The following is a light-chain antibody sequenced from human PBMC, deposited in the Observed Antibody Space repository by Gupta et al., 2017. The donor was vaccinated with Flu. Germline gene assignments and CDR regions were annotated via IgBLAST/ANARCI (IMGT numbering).Light chain of an antibody. Sequence: DIVMTQSPHSLAVSLGERATINCKSSQSVLYSSNNKNYLAWYQQKPGQPPKLLIYWASTRESGVPDRFSGSASGTXFTLTIXSLQAEDVAVYYCQQYDSTPRTFGXGTKVEIK. V-gene: IGKV4-1*01. CDR3: QQYDSTPRT. CDR1: QSVLYSSNNKNY. CDR2: WAS. J-gene: IGKJ1*01.